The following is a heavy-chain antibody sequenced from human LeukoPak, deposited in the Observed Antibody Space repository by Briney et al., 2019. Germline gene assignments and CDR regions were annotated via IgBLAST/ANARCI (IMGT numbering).Heavy chain of an antibody. CDR3: ARAIRYSSSWYYFDY. J-gene: IGHJ4*02. CDR1: GYTFTGYY. Sequence: GASVKVSCKASGYTFTGYYMHWVRQAPGQGLEWMGWINPNSGGTNYAQKFQGRVTMTRDTSISTAYMELSRLRSDDTAVYYCARAIRYSSSWYYFDYWGQGTLVTVSS. V-gene: IGHV1-2*02. CDR2: INPNSGGT. D-gene: IGHD6-13*01.